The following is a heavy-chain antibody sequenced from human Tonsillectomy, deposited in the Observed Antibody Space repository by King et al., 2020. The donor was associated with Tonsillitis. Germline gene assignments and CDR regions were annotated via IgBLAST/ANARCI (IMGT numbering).Heavy chain of an antibody. J-gene: IGHJ4*02. CDR1: GYSISSGYY. CDR2: IYHSGST. CDR3: ARGVGPRRGGGYYGSGSF. D-gene: IGHD3-10*01. Sequence: QLQESGPGLVKPSETLSLTCAVSGYSISSGYYWGWIRQPPGKGLEWIGSIYHSGSTYYNPSLKSRVTISGDTSKHQFSLKLSSVTAADTAVYYWARGVGPRRGGGYYGSGSFWGQGTLVTVSS. V-gene: IGHV4-38-2*01.